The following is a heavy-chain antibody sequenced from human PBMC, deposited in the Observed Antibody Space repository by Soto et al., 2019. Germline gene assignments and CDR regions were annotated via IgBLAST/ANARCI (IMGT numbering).Heavy chain of an antibody. CDR2: IYYSGST. V-gene: IGHV4-59*08. CDR3: ARHAEGMTYDAFDI. J-gene: IGHJ3*02. CDR1: GGSISRYY. Sequence: PSETLSLTCTVSGGSISRYYWSWIRQPPGKGLEWIGYIYYSGSTNYNPSLKSRVTISVDTSKNQFSLKLSSVTAADTAVYYCARHAEGMTYDAFDIWGQGTMVTVS.